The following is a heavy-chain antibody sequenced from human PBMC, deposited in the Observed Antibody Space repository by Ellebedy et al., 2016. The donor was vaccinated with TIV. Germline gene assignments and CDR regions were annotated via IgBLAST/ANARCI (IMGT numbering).Heavy chain of an antibody. V-gene: IGHV1-58*02. CDR1: GFTFTSSA. Sequence: ASVKVSCKASGFTFTSSAMQWVRQARGQRLEWIGWIVVGSGNTNYAQKFQGRVTITADESTSTAYMELSSLRSEDTAVYYCARSFMTTVVTLSWDYWGQGTLVTVSS. CDR2: IVVGSGNT. CDR3: ARSFMTTVVTLSWDY. J-gene: IGHJ4*02. D-gene: IGHD4-23*01.